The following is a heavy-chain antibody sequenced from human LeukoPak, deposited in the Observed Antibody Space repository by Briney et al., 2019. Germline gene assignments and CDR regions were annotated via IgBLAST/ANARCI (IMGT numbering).Heavy chain of an antibody. CDR2: MYYSGST. CDR3: ARHTLGIAAAGKWFDP. D-gene: IGHD6-13*01. CDR1: GVSINNSSYY. Sequence: SETLSLTCTVSGVSINNSSYYWGWIRQPPGKGLEWIGSMYYSGSTYYNPSLKSRVTISVDTSKNQFSLKLSSVTAADTAVYYCARHTLGIAAAGKWFDPWGQGTLVTVSA. J-gene: IGHJ5*02. V-gene: IGHV4-39*01.